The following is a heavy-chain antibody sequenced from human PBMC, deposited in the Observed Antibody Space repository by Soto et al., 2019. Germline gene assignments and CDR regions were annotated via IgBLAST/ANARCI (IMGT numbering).Heavy chain of an antibody. CDR2: IYPGASET. CDR1: GYTFSTSW. V-gene: IGHV5-51*01. J-gene: IGHJ5*01. Sequence: GESLKISCAGSGYTFSTSWIGWVRQVPGKGLEWMGLIYPGASETTYSPASHGRGSISAAKSITTAYLQWSSLEASDTAIYYCITGYYKWVETWGHGILVT. CDR3: ITGYYKWVET. D-gene: IGHD3-9*01.